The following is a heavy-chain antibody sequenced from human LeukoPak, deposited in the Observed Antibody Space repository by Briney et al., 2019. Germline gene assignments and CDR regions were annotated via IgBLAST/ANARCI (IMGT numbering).Heavy chain of an antibody. V-gene: IGHV3-23*01. CDR1: GITLSNYG. CDR2: ISDSGGRT. D-gene: IGHD3-22*01. Sequence: GGSLRLSCAVSGITLSNYGMSWVRQAPGKGLEWVAGISDSGGRTNYADSVKGRFTISRDNSKNTLYLQMNSLRAEDTAVYYCAKDIAPPYYYDSSGYNHDYWGQGTLVTVSS. J-gene: IGHJ4*02. CDR3: AKDIAPPYYYDSSGYNHDY.